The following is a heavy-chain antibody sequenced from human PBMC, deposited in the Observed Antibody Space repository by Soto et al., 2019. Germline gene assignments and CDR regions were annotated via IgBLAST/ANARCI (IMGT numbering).Heavy chain of an antibody. V-gene: IGHV1-69*01. CDR2: IIPIFGTA. J-gene: IGHJ4*02. CDR3: ARGASSSWTSLDY. CDR1: GGTFSSYA. Sequence: SVKVSCKASGGTFSSYAISWVRPAPGQGLEWMGGIIPIFGTANYAQKFQGRVTITADESTSTAYMELSSLTSDDTAVYYCARGASSSWTSLDYWGQGPGVTVSS. D-gene: IGHD6-13*01.